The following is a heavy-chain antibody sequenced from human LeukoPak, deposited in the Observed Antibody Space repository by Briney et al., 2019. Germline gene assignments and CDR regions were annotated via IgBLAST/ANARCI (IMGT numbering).Heavy chain of an antibody. Sequence: PGGSLRLSCAASGFTFSRFVMHWVRQAPGKGLEWVAVLSSDDRKNYYADSVRGRFTISRDNSRNTLYLQMNSLRAEDTAVYYCARVSGWVAREGSDSWGQGTLVTVSS. D-gene: IGHD3-10*01. CDR1: GFTFSRFV. V-gene: IGHV3-30*01. CDR3: ARVSGWVAREGSDS. J-gene: IGHJ4*02. CDR2: LSSDDRKN.